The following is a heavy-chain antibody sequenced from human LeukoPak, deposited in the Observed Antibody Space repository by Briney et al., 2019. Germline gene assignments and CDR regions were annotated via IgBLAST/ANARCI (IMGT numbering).Heavy chain of an antibody. CDR2: ISSSGSTI. Sequence: GGSLRLSCAASGFTFSSYEMNWVRQAPGKGLEWVSYISSSGSTIYYADSVKGRFTISRDNAQNSLYLQMNSLRAEDTAVYYCARDSGGSQYHAFDYWGQGTLVTVSS. V-gene: IGHV3-48*03. CDR1: GFTFSSYE. CDR3: ARDSGGSQYHAFDY. J-gene: IGHJ4*02. D-gene: IGHD2-15*01.